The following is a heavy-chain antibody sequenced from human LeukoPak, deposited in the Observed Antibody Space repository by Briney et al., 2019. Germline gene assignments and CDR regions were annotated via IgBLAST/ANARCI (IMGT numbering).Heavy chain of an antibody. D-gene: IGHD3-10*01. CDR2: INHSGST. Sequence: SETLSLTCAVYGGSFSGYYWSWIRQPPGKGLEWIGEINHSGSTNYNPSLKSRVTISVDTSKNQFSLKLSSVTAADTAVYYCARRVNRRYGSGSYYNGRFGDFDYWGQGTLVTVSS. J-gene: IGHJ4*02. CDR3: ARRVNRRYGSGSYYNGRFGDFDY. V-gene: IGHV4-34*01. CDR1: GGSFSGYY.